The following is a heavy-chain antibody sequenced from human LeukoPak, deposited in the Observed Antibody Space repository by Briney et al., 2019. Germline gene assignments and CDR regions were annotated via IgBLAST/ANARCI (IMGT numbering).Heavy chain of an antibody. V-gene: IGHV1-69*04. D-gene: IGHD4-17*01. J-gene: IGHJ6*02. Sequence: SVKVSCKASGGTFSSYAISWVRQAPGQGLEWMGRIIPILGIANYAQKFQGRVTITADKSTSTAYMELSSLRSEDTAVYYCARDPGDYGLLRYYYGMHVWGQGTTVTVSS. CDR3: ARDPGDYGLLRYYYGMHV. CDR2: IIPILGIA. CDR1: GGTFSSYA.